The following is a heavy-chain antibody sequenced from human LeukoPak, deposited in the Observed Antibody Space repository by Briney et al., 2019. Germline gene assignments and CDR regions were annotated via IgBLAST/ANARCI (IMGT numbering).Heavy chain of an antibody. CDR1: GFMVSSNY. J-gene: IGHJ4*02. D-gene: IGHD4-23*01. V-gene: IGHV3-53*01. CDR2: IYSGGST. Sequence: PGGSLRLSCAASGFMVSSNYMSCVRQAPGKGLEWVSVIYSGGSTYYADSVKGRFPISRDNSKNTLYLQMNSLRAEDTAVYYCARDKLDGNHWDYWGQGTLVTVSS. CDR3: ARDKLDGNHWDY.